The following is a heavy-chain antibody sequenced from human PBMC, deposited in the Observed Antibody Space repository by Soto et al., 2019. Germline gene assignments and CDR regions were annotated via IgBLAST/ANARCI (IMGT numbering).Heavy chain of an antibody. V-gene: IGHV1-69*13. CDR1: GGTFSSYA. D-gene: IGHD7-27*01. CDR3: ARDYPPRLKPGGMDV. CDR2: ITPIFGTA. Sequence: SVKVSCKASGGTFSSYAISWVRQAPGQGLEWMGGITPIFGTANYAQKFQGRVTITADESTSTAYMELSSLRSEDTAVYYCARDYPPRLKPGGMDVWGQGTTVTVSS. J-gene: IGHJ6*02.